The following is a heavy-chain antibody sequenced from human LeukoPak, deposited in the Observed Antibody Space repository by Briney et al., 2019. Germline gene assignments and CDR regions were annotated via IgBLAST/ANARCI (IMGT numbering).Heavy chain of an antibody. V-gene: IGHV1-46*01. Sequence: ASVRLSPKASVYIFTIYYMNWVRQAPGQGRGWMGIINPNGGSTTYSQRFQGRVSMTRDTSTSTVYMELTSLTFEDTAMYYCARDPISSNWPRGHWFDPWGQGTLVTVSS. CDR3: ARDPISSNWPRGHWFDP. D-gene: IGHD1-1*01. J-gene: IGHJ5*02. CDR1: VYIFTIYY. CDR2: INPNGGST.